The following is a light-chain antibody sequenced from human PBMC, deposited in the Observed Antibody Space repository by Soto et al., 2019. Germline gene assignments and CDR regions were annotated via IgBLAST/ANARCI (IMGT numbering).Light chain of an antibody. V-gene: IGLV6-57*04. CDR1: SGSIASNY. J-gene: IGLJ3*02. CDR2: KDN. CDR3: QSYDSSNQGV. Sequence: VTQPHSVSESPGKTVIISCTRSSGSIASNYVQWYQQRPGSAPTTVIFKDNQRPSGVPDRFSGSIDSSSNSASLIISGLRTEDEADYYCQSYDSSNQGVFGGGTKLTVL.